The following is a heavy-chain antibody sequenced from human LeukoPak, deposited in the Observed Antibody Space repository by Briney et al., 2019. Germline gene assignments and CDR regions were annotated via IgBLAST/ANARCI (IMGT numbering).Heavy chain of an antibody. J-gene: IGHJ4*02. V-gene: IGHV3-33*01. CDR3: ARADLAAAATVFDY. CDR1: GFTFSIYG. CDR2: IWHDGSNK. D-gene: IGHD6-13*01. Sequence: PGGSLRLSCAASGFTFSIYGMHWVRQAPGKGLEWVAVIWHDGSNKYYADSVKGRFTISRDNSKNTLYLRMNGQRVDETAVYYCARADLAAAATVFDYWGQGTLVTVSS.